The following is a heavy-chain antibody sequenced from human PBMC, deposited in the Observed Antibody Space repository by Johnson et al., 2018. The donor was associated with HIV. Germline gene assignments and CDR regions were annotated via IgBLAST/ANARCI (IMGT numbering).Heavy chain of an antibody. D-gene: IGHD3-3*01. CDR2: ISNTGGRT. Sequence: QVQLVESGGGVVQPGRSLRLSCAASGFTFSSYVMHWVRQAPGKGLEWVSAISNTGGRTYYADSLKGRFTISRDDSKNTAYLQMNSPKIEDTAVYYCTRSDSTYYNFWSGYYTGAFDIWGQGTMVTVSS. CDR1: GFTFSSYV. CDR3: TRSDSTYYNFWSGYYTGAFDI. V-gene: IGHV3-NL1*01. J-gene: IGHJ3*02.